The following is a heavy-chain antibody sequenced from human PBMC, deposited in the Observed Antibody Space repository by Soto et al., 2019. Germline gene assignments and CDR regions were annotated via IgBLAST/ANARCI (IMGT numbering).Heavy chain of an antibody. CDR2: IIPIFGTA. CDR1: GGPFSSCD. J-gene: IGHJ6*02. CDR3: PRDPPCGGDCVSDGMDV. V-gene: IGHV1-69*06. Sequence: SVKVSCNASGGPFSSCDIIWGRQSTGQGLEWMGGIIPIFGTANYAQKFQGRVTITADKSTSTAYMELSSLRSEDTAVYYCPRDPPCGGDCVSDGMDVWGQGTTVTVSS. D-gene: IGHD2-21*02.